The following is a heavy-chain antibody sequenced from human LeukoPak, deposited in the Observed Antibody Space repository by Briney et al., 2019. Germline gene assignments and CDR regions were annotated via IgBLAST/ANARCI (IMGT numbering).Heavy chain of an antibody. CDR3: ARDEPTRNPYSGYAVDY. CDR2: ISSSSSYI. CDR1: GFTFSSYS. V-gene: IGHV3-21*01. Sequence: GGSLRLSCAASGFTFSSYSMNWVRQAPGKGLEWVSSISSSSSYIYYADSVKGRFTISRDNAKNSLYLQMNSLRAEDTAVYYCARDEPTRNPYSGYAVDYWGQGTLVTVSS. J-gene: IGHJ4*02. D-gene: IGHD5-12*01.